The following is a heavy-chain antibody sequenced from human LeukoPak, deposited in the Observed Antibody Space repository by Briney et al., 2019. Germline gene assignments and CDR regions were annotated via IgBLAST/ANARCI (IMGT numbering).Heavy chain of an antibody. CDR3: AKDVSIAAAGTLGY. V-gene: IGHV3-30*02. CDR1: GFTFSSYG. CDR2: IRYDGSNK. Sequence: GGSLRLSCAASGFTFSSYGMHWVRQAPGKGLEWVAFIRYDGSNKYYADSVKGRFTISRDNSKNTLYLQMNSLRAEDTAVYYCAKDVSIAAAGTLGYWGQGTLVTVSS. J-gene: IGHJ4*02. D-gene: IGHD6-13*01.